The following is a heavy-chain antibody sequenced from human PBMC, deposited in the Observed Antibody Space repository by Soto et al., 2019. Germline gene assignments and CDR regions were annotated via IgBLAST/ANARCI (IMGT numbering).Heavy chain of an antibody. CDR1: GYTFTSYD. D-gene: IGHD3-3*01. V-gene: IGHV1-8*01. CDR3: VTFWSGYSDYFDY. CDR2: MNPNSGNT. J-gene: IGHJ4*02. Sequence: QVQLVQSGAEVKKPGASVKVSCKASGYTFTSYDINWVRQATGQGPEWIGWMNPNSGNTGYAQKFPGRVTMTRNSSISTAYMELSSLRSEDTAVYYCVTFWSGYSDYFDYWGQGTLVTVSS.